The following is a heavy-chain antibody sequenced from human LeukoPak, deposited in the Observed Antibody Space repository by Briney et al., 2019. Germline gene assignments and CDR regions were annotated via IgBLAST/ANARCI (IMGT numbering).Heavy chain of an antibody. D-gene: IGHD4-11*01. CDR3: TTGFLSNDAFDI. CDR2: IISKTDGGIT. V-gene: IGHV3-15*01. Sequence: GGSLRLSCAASGFTFSNAWMSWVRQAPGKGLEWISRIISKTDGGITDYAAPVKGRFTISRDDSKTTLYLQMNSLKTEDTAVYYCTTGFLSNDAFDIWGPGTMVTVSS. J-gene: IGHJ3*02. CDR1: GFTFSNAW.